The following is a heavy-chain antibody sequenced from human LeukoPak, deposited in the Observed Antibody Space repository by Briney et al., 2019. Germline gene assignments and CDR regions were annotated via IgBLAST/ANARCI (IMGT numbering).Heavy chain of an antibody. D-gene: IGHD2-15*01. CDR2: IYPGDSDT. V-gene: IGHV5-51*01. J-gene: IGHJ4*02. CDR1: GYSFTSYW. CDR3: ARGDCSGGSCYREGLYYFDY. Sequence: LGASLKISCKGSGYSFTSYWIGWVRQMPGKGLEWMGIIYPGDSDTRYSPSFQGQVTISADKSISTAYLQWSSLKASDTAMYYCARGDCSGGSCYREGLYYFDYWGQGTLVTVSS.